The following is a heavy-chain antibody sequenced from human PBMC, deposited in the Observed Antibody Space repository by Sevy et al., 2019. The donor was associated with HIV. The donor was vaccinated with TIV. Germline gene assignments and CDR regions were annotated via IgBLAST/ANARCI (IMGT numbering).Heavy chain of an antibody. J-gene: IGHJ6*02. Sequence: GGSLRLSCAASGFTFSSAWMSWVRLAPGKGLEWVGRIKSKTDGGTIDYAAPVKGRFTISREDSKNTLYLQMNSLITEDTAVYYCITDPGYRGYDEEVINYYYYGMDVWGQGTTVTVSS. CDR3: ITDPGYRGYDEEVINYYYYGMDV. V-gene: IGHV3-15*01. CDR2: IKSKTDGGTI. D-gene: IGHD5-12*01. CDR1: GFTFSSAW.